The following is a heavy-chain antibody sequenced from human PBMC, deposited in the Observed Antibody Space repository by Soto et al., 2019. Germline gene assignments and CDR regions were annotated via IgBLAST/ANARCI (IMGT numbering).Heavy chain of an antibody. CDR2: FSGSGGTT. CDR3: AKARTSSWSLHY. D-gene: IGHD6-13*01. V-gene: IGHV3-23*01. Sequence: EVQLLESGGDLVQPGGSLRLSCAASGFTFSSYAMAWVRQTPEKGLEWVSTFSGSGGTTYYADSVRGRFTISRDDSKNTLYLQMNSLRVEDTALYYCAKARTSSWSLHYWGQGTLVTVSS. J-gene: IGHJ4*02. CDR1: GFTFSSYA.